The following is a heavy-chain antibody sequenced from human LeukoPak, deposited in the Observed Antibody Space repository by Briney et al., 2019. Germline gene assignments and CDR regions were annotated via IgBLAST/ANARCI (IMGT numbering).Heavy chain of an antibody. V-gene: IGHV1-46*01. CDR1: GYTFTSYY. D-gene: IGHD3-22*01. CDR3: ASSMSITMIVVVTYYYYMDV. Sequence: ASVKVSCKASGYTFTSYYMHWVRQAPGQGLEWMGIINPSGGSTSYAQKFQGRVTMTRDMSTSTVYMELSSLRSEDTAVYYCASSMSITMIVVVTYYYYMDVWGKGTTVTVSS. J-gene: IGHJ6*03. CDR2: INPSGGST.